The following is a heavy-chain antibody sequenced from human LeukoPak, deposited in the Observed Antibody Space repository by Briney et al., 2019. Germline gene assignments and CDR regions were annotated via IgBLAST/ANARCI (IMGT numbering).Heavy chain of an antibody. V-gene: IGHV4-59*01. CDR3: ARDRASAGGFDY. CDR1: GGSISPYY. Sequence: SETLPLTCSVSGGSISPYYWSWIRQPPGRGLEWIGYIYYSGTTNYNPSLQSRVTISVATSKNQFSLKLSSVTAADTALYYCARDRASAGGFDYWGQGTLVTVSS. J-gene: IGHJ4*02. D-gene: IGHD2-15*01. CDR2: IYYSGTT.